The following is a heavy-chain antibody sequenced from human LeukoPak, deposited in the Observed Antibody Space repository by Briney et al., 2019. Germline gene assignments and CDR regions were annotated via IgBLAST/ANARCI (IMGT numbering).Heavy chain of an antibody. CDR2: ISSRSFTI. V-gene: IGHV3-48*02. D-gene: IGHD6-19*01. CDR3: ARGVIAVAGYDAFDI. Sequence: PGGSLRLSCAASGLTVNSNYMNWVRQAPGKGLDWVSYISSRSFTIYYADSVKGRFTISRDNAKNSLYLEMNSLRDEDTAVYYCARGVIAVAGYDAFDIWGQGTVVTVSS. CDR1: GLTVNSNY. J-gene: IGHJ3*02.